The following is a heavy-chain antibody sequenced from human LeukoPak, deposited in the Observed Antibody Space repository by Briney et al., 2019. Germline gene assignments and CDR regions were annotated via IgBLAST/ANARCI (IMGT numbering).Heavy chain of an antibody. Sequence: PGGSLRLSCATSGFTFSTYGIHWVRQAPGKGLEWVTFIRSDGRQTYYANSVRGRFTVSRDASKNMLYLQMNSLRTEDTALDYCTKETLGGGSTFDDWGQAPWSSSP. CDR2: IRSDGRQT. CDR1: GFTFSTYG. D-gene: IGHD3-16*01. CDR3: TKETLGGGSTFDD. V-gene: IGHV3-30*02. J-gene: IGHJ4*01.